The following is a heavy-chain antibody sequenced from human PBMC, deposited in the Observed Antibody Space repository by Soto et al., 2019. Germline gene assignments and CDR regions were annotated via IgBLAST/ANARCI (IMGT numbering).Heavy chain of an antibody. Sequence: EVQLVESGGGLVKPGGSLRLSCAASGFTFSNAWMSWVRQAPGKGLEWVGRIKSKTDGGTTDYAAPVKGRFTISRDDSKNTLYLQRNSLKTEDTAVYYCTTGILVPPKYSLASWAQGPLVPSPQ. J-gene: IGHJ4*02. CDR3: TTGILVPPKYSLAS. CDR2: IKSKTDGGTT. D-gene: IGHD6-6*01. CDR1: GFTFSNAW. V-gene: IGHV3-15*01.